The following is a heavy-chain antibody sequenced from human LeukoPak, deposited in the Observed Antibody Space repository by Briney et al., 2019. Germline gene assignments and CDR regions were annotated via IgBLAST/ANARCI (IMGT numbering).Heavy chain of an antibody. CDR3: AKAPGGCSSTSCYSLDY. J-gene: IGHJ4*02. D-gene: IGHD2-2*01. CDR2: ISYDGSNK. V-gene: IGHV3-30*18. CDR1: GFTFSSYG. Sequence: GRSLRLSCAASGFTFSSYGMHWVRQAPGKGLEWVAGISYDGSNKYYADSVKGRFTISRDNSKNTLYLQMNSLRAEDTAVYYCAKAPGGCSSTSCYSLDYWGQGTLVTVSS.